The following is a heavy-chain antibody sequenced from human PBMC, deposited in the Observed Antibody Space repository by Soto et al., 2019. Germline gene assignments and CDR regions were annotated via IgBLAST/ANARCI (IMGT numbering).Heavy chain of an antibody. J-gene: IGHJ4*02. D-gene: IGHD4-17*01. CDR2: INPSGDWT. CDR3: ARSQTTVTSYDY. Sequence: ASVKVSCKASGFTFTNYYMHWVRQAPGQGLEWMGIINPSGDWTSYAQKFQGRVTLTRDTSKNQFSLKLSSVTAADTAVYYCARSQTTVTSYDYWGQGTLVTVSS. V-gene: IGHV1-46*01. CDR1: GFTFTNYY.